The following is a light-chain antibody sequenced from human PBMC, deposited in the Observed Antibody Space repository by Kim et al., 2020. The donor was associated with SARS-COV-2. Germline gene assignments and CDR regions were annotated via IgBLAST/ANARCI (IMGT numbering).Light chain of an antibody. CDR2: DAS. V-gene: IGKV1-27*01. J-gene: IGKJ1*01. Sequence: APVGERATLTCRARQGISNYLAWYQQKPGEAPTLLIYDASAMPSGVPSRFSGSGSGTDFTLTISSLQPEDVAAYYCQQYNGAPRTFGQGTKVDIK. CDR1: QGISNY. CDR3: QQYNGAPRT.